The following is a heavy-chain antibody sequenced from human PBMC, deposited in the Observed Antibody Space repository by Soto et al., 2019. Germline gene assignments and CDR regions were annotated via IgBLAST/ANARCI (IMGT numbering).Heavy chain of an antibody. D-gene: IGHD3-3*01. CDR1: GFSISNAW. CDR3: NTYPDFWGGHTPL. V-gene: IGHV3-15*07. Sequence: EVQLVESGGGLVKPGGSLRLSCAASGFSISNAWMHWVRQAPGKGLEWVGRVKSKAEGGTADYAAPVNGRFTISRDDSNNTQYLQMNSLKMEDTAVYYCNTYPDFWGGHTPLWGQGTLVTVSS. J-gene: IGHJ4*02. CDR2: VKSKAEGGTA.